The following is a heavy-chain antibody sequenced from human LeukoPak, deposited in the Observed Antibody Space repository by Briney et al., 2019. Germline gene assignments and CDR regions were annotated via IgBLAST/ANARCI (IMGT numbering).Heavy chain of an antibody. J-gene: IGHJ4*02. CDR1: GDSISSYY. D-gene: IGHD1-7*01. Sequence: PSETLSLTCTVSGDSISSYYWSWIRQPPGKGLEWIGYIYYTGTTNYNPSLKSRPTISVDTSKSQFSLRLSSVTAADTAVYYCARRLTTGTNDYWGQGTLVTVSS. CDR2: IYYTGTT. V-gene: IGHV4-59*08. CDR3: ARRLTTGTNDY.